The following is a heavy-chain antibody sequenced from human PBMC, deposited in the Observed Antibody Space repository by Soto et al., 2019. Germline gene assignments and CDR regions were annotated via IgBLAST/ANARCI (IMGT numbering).Heavy chain of an antibody. Sequence: QVQLVQSGAEVKKPGASVQVSCKASGYTFTSYSITWVRQDPGQGLEWMGWISAHNGNTKYAQKLQGRVTMTTDTSTSTAYMEVRSLRSDDTAVYYCARDTAMALPDAWGQGTLVTVSS. V-gene: IGHV1-18*01. CDR3: ARDTAMALPDA. CDR2: ISAHNGNT. J-gene: IGHJ4*02. D-gene: IGHD5-18*01. CDR1: GYTFTSYS.